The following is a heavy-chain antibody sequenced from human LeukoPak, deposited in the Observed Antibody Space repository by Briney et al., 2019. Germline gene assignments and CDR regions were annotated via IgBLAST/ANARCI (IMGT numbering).Heavy chain of an antibody. CDR3: ARSAGDDYGDYWLFDY. CDR2: IYYSWST. CDR1: GGSISSYY. J-gene: IGHJ4*02. Sequence: PSETLSLTCTVSGGSISSYYWSWIRQPPGKGLEWIGYIYYSWSTNYNPSLKSRVTISVDTSKNQFSLKLSSVTAADTAVYYCARSAGDDYGDYWLFDYWGQGTLVTVSS. D-gene: IGHD4-17*01. V-gene: IGHV4-59*08.